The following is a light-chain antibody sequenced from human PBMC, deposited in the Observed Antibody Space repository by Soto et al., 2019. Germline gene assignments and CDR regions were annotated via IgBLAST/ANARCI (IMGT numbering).Light chain of an antibody. J-gene: IGLJ1*01. CDR2: EVS. CDR3: CSYAGSSTSYV. Sequence: QSVLAQPASVSGSPGQSITISCPGTSSDFGSYNLVSWYQQHPGKAPKLMIYEVSKRPSGVSNRFSGSKSGNTASLTISGLQAEDEADYYCCSYAGSSTSYVFGTGTKVTVL. V-gene: IGLV2-23*02. CDR1: SSDFGSYNL.